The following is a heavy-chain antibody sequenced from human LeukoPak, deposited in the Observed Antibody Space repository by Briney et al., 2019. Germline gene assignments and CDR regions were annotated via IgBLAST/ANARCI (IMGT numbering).Heavy chain of an antibody. CDR1: GYTFTSYG. CDR3: ARGLRSYGFRVFDY. V-gene: IGHV1-18*01. CDR2: ISAYNGNT. D-gene: IGHD5-18*01. J-gene: IGHJ4*02. Sequence: ASVKVSCKASGYTFTSYGISWVRQAPGQGLDWMGWISAYNGNTNYAQKLQGRVTMTTDTSTSTAYMELRSLRSDDTAVYYWARGLRSYGFRVFDYWGQGTLVTVSS.